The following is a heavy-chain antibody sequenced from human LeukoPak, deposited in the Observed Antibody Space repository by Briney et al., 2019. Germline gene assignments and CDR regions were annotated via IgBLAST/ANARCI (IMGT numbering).Heavy chain of an antibody. V-gene: IGHV5-51*01. Sequence: GESLKISCKGSGYSFTSYWIGWVRQMPGKGLEWMGIIYPGDSDTRYSPSFQDQVTMSVDESINTAYLQWSSLKASDTAMYYCATYGGDTNWFDPWGQGTLVIVSS. CDR2: IYPGDSDT. D-gene: IGHD2-21*02. CDR3: ATYGGDTNWFDP. J-gene: IGHJ5*02. CDR1: GYSFTSYW.